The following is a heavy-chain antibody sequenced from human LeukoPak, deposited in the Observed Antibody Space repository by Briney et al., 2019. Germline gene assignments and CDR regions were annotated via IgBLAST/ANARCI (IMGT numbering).Heavy chain of an antibody. J-gene: IGHJ4*02. V-gene: IGHV4-61*05. CDR1: GGSISSSSYY. CDR2: IYYSGST. Sequence: PSETLSLTCTVSGGSISSSSYYWGWIRQPPGKGLEWIGYIYYSGSTNYNPSLKSRVTISVDTSKNQFSLKLSSVTAADTAVYYCAREYSSSWFDYWGQGTLVTVSS. CDR3: AREYSSSWFDY. D-gene: IGHD6-13*01.